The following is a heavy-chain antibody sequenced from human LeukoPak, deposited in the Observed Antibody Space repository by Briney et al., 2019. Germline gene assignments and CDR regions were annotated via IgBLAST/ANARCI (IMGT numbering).Heavy chain of an antibody. D-gene: IGHD4/OR15-4a*01. CDR2: ISGSGGST. CDR1: GFTFSTYA. J-gene: IGHJ4*02. CDR3: ARDQVRAGLYGPMVWDY. Sequence: PGGSLRLSCAASGFTFSTYAMSWVRQAPGKGLEWVSTISGSGGSTNYADSVKGRCTISRDNSKNTLYLQMNSLRAEDTAVYYCARDQVRAGLYGPMVWDYWGQGTLVTVSS. V-gene: IGHV3-23*01.